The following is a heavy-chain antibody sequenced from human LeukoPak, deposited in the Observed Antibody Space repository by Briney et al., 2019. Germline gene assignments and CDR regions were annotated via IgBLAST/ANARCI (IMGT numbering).Heavy chain of an antibody. D-gene: IGHD3-3*01. CDR2: IGTAGDT. V-gene: IGHV3-13*01. CDR3: ARGRDFWSGYSQGMDV. J-gene: IGHJ6*02. CDR1: GFTFSSYD. Sequence: GGSLRLSCAASGFTFSSYDMHWVRQATGKGLEWVSAIGTAGDTYYPGSVKGRFTISRENAKNSLYLQMNSLRAEDTAVYYCARGRDFWSGYSQGMDVWGQGTTVTVSS.